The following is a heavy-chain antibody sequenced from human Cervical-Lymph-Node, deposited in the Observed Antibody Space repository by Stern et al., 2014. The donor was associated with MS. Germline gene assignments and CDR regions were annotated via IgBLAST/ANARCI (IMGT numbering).Heavy chain of an antibody. CDR2: IYYSGST. J-gene: IGHJ4*02. Sequence: VQLLESGPGLVKASQTLSLTCTVSGASISSGGYYWTWIRQHPGEGLEWIGYIYYSGSTYYNPSLKSRVSISVDTSKNQFSLRLSSVTAADTAVYYCAIDPSLTGTTTPPYWGQGTLVTVSS. D-gene: IGHD1-7*01. V-gene: IGHV4-31*03. CDR1: GASISSGGYY. CDR3: AIDPSLTGTTTPPY.